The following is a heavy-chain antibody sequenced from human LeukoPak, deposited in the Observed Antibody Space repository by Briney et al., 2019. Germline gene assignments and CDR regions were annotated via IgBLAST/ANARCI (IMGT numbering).Heavy chain of an antibody. J-gene: IGHJ4*02. Sequence: ASVKVSCKASGYTFTSYYMHWVRQAPGQGLEGMGIINASVGSTSYAQKWQGRVTMTRDMFTSTVYMEQSSLRSEDTAVYYCARGEGDYYDSSGYDYFDYWGQGTLVTVSS. CDR1: GYTFTSYY. CDR2: INASVGST. CDR3: ARGEGDYYDSSGYDYFDY. V-gene: IGHV1-46*04. D-gene: IGHD3-22*01.